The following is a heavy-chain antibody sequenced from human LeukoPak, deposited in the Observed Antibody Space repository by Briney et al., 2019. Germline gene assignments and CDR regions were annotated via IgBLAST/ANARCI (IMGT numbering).Heavy chain of an antibody. V-gene: IGHV3-74*01. D-gene: IGHD1-14*01. J-gene: IGHJ4*02. CDR1: GFTFSAYW. Sequence: GGSLRLSCAASGFTFSAYWMHWGRQALGKGLVWVSRISSDGSTPSYADSVKGRFTISRDNGKNTLYLQMNSLRAEDTAVYYCTRVGSGTTRDYWGQGTLVTVSS. CDR2: ISSDGSTP. CDR3: TRVGSGTTRDY.